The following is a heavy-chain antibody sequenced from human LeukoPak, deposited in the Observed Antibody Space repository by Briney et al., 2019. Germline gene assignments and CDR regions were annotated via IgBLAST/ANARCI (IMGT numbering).Heavy chain of an antibody. Sequence: GGSLRLSCAASGFTFSSYAMNWVRQAPGKGLEWVSVISGSGGSLYYSDSVRGRFTISRDNSKNSLYLQMNSLRAEDTAVYYCARARSEHQLLYGYYYGMDVWGQGTTVTVSS. J-gene: IGHJ6*02. V-gene: IGHV3-23*01. CDR1: GFTFSSYA. D-gene: IGHD2-2*02. CDR2: ISGSGGSL. CDR3: ARARSEHQLLYGYYYGMDV.